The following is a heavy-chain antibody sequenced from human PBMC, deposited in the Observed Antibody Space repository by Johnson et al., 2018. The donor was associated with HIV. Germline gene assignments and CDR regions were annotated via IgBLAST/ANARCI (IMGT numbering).Heavy chain of an antibody. CDR2: IKEDGSEK. CDR3: AKNGARGDAFDI. Sequence: VQLVESGGGLVKPGGSLRLSCAAPGLTFSDYYMTWIRQAPGKGLDWVANIKEDGSEKYYVNSVKGRFTISRDNAKNSLSLQMNSLRAEDTAVYYCAKNGARGDAFDIWGQGTMVTVSS. CDR1: GLTFSDYY. D-gene: IGHD2-8*01. V-gene: IGHV3-7*01. J-gene: IGHJ3*02.